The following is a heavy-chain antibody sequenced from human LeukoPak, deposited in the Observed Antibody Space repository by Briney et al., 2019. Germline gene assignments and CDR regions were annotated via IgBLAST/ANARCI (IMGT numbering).Heavy chain of an antibody. V-gene: IGHV1-24*01. CDR1: GYTLTELS. J-gene: IGHJ3*02. CDR2: FDPEDGET. D-gene: IGHD2-21*01. Sequence: ASVKVSCKVSGYTLTELSMHWVRQAPGKGLEWMGGFDPEDGETIYAQKFQGRVTMTEDTSTDTAYMELSSLRSEDTAVYYCATDHIEGGAFDIWGQGTMVTVSS. CDR3: ATDHIEGGAFDI.